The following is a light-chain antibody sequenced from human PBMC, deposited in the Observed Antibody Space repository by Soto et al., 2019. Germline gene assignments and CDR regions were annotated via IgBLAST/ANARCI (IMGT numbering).Light chain of an antibody. CDR1: HDITNY. V-gene: IGKV1-33*01. J-gene: IGKJ4*01. CDR3: QQYDNLPLT. Sequence: IQITQSPSSLSASVGEGGTITCQASHDITNYLTWYQQKPGKAPKLLIYDASNLEVGVPSRFSGSGSGTDFIFPISSLQPEDSATYYCQQYDNLPLTFGGGTKVDIK. CDR2: DAS.